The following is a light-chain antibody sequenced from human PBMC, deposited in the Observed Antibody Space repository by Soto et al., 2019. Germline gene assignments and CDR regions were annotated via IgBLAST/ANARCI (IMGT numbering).Light chain of an antibody. J-gene: IGKJ1*01. CDR3: QQYSKWPPWT. V-gene: IGKV3-15*01. Sequence: EIVMTQSPATLAGSPGETVTLSCRASQSLSGNLAWYQQKPGQAPRLLIFRASTRATGVPAGFSGRGSGTEFTLTISGLQSEDSAVYYCQQYSKWPPWTFGPGTKV. CDR2: RAS. CDR1: QSLSGN.